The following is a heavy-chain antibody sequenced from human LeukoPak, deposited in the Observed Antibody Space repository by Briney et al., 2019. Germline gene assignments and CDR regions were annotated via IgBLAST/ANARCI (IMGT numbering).Heavy chain of an antibody. CDR3: ARKYGDYKYYFDY. CDR1: GGSISSSNW. J-gene: IGHJ4*02. CDR2: IYHSGST. Sequence: SETLSLTCAVSGGSISSSNWWSWVRQPPGKGLEWFGVIYHSGSTNYKPSLKSRVTISVDKSKNQCSLKLSSVTAADTAVYYCARKYGDYKYYFDYWGQGTLVTVSS. V-gene: IGHV4-4*02. D-gene: IGHD4-17*01.